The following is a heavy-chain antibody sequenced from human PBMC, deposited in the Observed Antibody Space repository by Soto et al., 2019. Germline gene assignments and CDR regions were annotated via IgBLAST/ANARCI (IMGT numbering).Heavy chain of an antibody. CDR1: GGSLGSSGYY. J-gene: IGHJ4*02. CDR2: IYCSGNT. D-gene: IGHD6-13*01. CDR3: ASIAAPGTTHFDF. Sequence: SETLSLTCTVSGGSLGSSGYYWGWIRQSPGKGLEWIGNIYCSGNTFYNPSLKSRVTISVDTSKNQIYLHLSAVTAADTAIFYCASIAAPGTTHFDFWGQGTLVTVSS. V-gene: IGHV4-39*01.